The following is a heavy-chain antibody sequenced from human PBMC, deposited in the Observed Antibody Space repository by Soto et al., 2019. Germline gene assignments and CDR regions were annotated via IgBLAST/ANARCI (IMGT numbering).Heavy chain of an antibody. CDR3: ARVLGIAADD. D-gene: IGHD6-25*01. V-gene: IGHV6-1*01. J-gene: IGHJ4*02. CDR2: TYYRSKWYN. Sequence: SQTLSLTCAIAGGIVSKNNAAWTWIRQSPSRGLEWLGRTYYRSKWYNDYAVSVKSRITINPDTSKNQFSLHLNSVTPEETAVYYCARVLGIAADDWGKGTLVTVSS. CDR1: GGIVSKNNAA.